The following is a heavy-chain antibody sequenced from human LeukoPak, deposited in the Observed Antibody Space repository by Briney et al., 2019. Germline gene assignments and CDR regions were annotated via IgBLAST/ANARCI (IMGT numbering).Heavy chain of an antibody. J-gene: IGHJ5*02. V-gene: IGHV4-4*07. CDR1: GGSISSYY. CDR3: ARQSSSTNLVWFDP. CDR2: TYTSGST. D-gene: IGHD2-2*01. Sequence: SETLSLTCTVSGGSISSYYWSWIRQPAGKGLEWIGRTYTSGSTNYNPSLKSRVTMSVDTSKNQFSLKLSSVTAADTAVYYCARQSSSTNLVWFDPWGQGTLVTVSS.